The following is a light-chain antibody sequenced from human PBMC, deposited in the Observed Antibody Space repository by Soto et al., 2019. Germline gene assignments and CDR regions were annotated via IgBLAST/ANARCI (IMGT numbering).Light chain of an antibody. CDR2: DAS. V-gene: IGKV1-5*01. CDR3: QQYNSYPIT. CDR1: QSISSW. J-gene: IGKJ5*01. Sequence: DIQMTQSPSPPSASVGDRVTITCRASQSISSWLAWYQQKPGKAPKLLIYDASSLESGVPSRFSGSGSGTEFTLTISSLQPDDFATYYCQQYNSYPITFGQGTRLEIK.